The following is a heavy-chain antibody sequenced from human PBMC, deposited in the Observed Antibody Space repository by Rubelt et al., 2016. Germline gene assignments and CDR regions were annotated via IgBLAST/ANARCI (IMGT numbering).Heavy chain of an antibody. J-gene: IGHJ3*02. V-gene: IGHV1-18*01. D-gene: IGHD1-14*01. Sequence: QVQLVQSGAEVKSPGASVKVSCKASGYTFRTYGLSWVRQAPGQGLEWMGWISTSTGATNYAQKFQGRLIMTKDTSTTPGFMGLRSLRSDDTAVDYCARGQEPQPYAFDIWGQGTAVTVSS. CDR1: GYTFRTYG. CDR2: ISTSTGAT. CDR3: ARGQEPQPYAFDI.